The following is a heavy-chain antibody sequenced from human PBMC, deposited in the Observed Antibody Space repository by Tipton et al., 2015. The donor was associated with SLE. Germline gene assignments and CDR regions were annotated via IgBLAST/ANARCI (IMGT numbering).Heavy chain of an antibody. V-gene: IGHV4-4*07. Sequence: TLSLTCTVSGGSITSDYWSWVRQPAGQGLEWIGRLYTSAVTNYNPSLKSRVTMSVDPSKNQFSLTLMSVTAADTAVYFCARIIAGHGDAFDVWGQGTMVTVSS. J-gene: IGHJ3*01. CDR3: ARIIAGHGDAFDV. CDR1: GGSITSDY. CDR2: LYTSAVT.